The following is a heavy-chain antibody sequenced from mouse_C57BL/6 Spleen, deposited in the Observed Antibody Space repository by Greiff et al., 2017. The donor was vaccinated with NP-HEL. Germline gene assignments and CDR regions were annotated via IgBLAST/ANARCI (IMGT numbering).Heavy chain of an antibody. Sequence: EVKLVESGGGLVQPGGSMKLSCVASGFTFSNYWMNWVRQSPEKGLEWVAQIRLKSDNYATHYAESVKGRFTISRDDSKSSVYLQMNNLRAEDTGIYYCTGLFLPYYAMDYWGQGTSVTVSS. CDR1: GFTFSNYW. CDR2: IRLKSDNYAT. V-gene: IGHV6-3*01. D-gene: IGHD6-1*01. CDR3: TGLFLPYYAMDY. J-gene: IGHJ4*01.